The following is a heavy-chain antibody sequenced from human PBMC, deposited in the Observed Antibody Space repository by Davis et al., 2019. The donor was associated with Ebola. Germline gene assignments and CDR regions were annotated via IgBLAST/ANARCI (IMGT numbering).Heavy chain of an antibody. J-gene: IGHJ4*02. CDR1: GYIFTDYW. CDR2: VYAGDSDT. V-gene: IGHV5-51*01. D-gene: IGHD2-15*01. Sequence: GESLKISCKGSGYIFTDYWIGWVRQTPGQDQEWMGIVYAGDSDTRYGPSFQGRVTISVDKSINTAYVEWTSLQASDSGTYFCARFVGYCRASTCFRGFAYWGQGTQVTVSS. CDR3: ARFVGYCRASTCFRGFAY.